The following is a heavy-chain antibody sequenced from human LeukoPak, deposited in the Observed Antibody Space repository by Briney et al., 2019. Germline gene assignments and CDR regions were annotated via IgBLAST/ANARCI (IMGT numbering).Heavy chain of an antibody. CDR3: ARDRRSGGPVDY. CDR1: GGSISSGGYS. D-gene: IGHD3-10*01. Sequence: SQTLSLTCAVSGGSISSGGYSWSWIRQPPGKGLEWIGYIYHSGSTYYNPSLKSQVTISVDRSKNQFSLKLSSVTAADTAVYYCARDRRSGGPVDYWGQGTLVTVSS. CDR2: IYHSGST. V-gene: IGHV4-30-2*01. J-gene: IGHJ4*02.